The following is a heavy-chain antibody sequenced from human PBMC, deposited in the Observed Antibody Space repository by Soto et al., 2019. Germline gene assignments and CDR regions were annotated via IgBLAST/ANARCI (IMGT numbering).Heavy chain of an antibody. Sequence: GASVKVSCKASGYTFTSYGISWVRQAPGQGLEWMGWISAYNGNTNYAQKLQGRVTMTTDTSTSTAYMELRSLRSDDTAVYYCARDLGPGEQQLAHFDYWGQGTLVTVSS. CDR3: ARDLGPGEQQLAHFDY. CDR1: GYTFTSYG. V-gene: IGHV1-18*01. CDR2: ISAYNGNT. D-gene: IGHD6-13*01. J-gene: IGHJ4*02.